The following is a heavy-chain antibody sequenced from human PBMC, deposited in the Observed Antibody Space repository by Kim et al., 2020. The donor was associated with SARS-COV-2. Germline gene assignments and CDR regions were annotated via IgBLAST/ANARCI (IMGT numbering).Heavy chain of an antibody. J-gene: IGHJ5*02. V-gene: IGHV1-3*01. CDR2: INAGNGNT. Sequence: ASVKVSCKASGYTFTSYAMHWVRQAPGQRLEWMGWINAGNGNTKYSQKFQGRVTITRDTSASTAYMELSSLRSDDTAVYYCARDSGYDILTGYLYWFDPWGQGTLVTVSS. D-gene: IGHD3-9*01. CDR1: GYTFTSYA. CDR3: ARDSGYDILTGYLYWFDP.